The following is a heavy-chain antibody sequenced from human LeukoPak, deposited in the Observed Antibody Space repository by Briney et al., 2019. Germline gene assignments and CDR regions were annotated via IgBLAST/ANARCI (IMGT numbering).Heavy chain of an antibody. J-gene: IGHJ5*02. CDR1: GYTFTGYH. CDR2: IDPNSGGT. Sequence: ASVKVSCKASGYTFTGYHMHWVRQAPGQGLEWMGWIDPNSGGTNYAQKFQGRVTMTRDTSISTAYMELSRLRPDDTAVYYCARDLFAGDIVVVPAATSWFDPWGQGTLVTVSS. D-gene: IGHD2-2*01. CDR3: ARDLFAGDIVVVPAATSWFDP. V-gene: IGHV1-2*02.